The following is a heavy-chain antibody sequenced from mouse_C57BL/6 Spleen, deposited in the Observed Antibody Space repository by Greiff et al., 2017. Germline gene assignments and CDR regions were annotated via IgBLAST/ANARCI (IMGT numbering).Heavy chain of an antibody. V-gene: IGHV1-77*01. J-gene: IGHJ2*01. D-gene: IGHD1-1*01. CDR3: ARDCSYDYFDY. CDR1: GYTFTDYY. Sequence: VQLQESGAELVQPGASVTISCKASGYTFTDYYINWVKQRPGQGLEWIGKIGPGSGSTYYNEKFKGKAPLTADKSSSTAYMQLSSLTSEDSAVYFCARDCSYDYFDYWGQGTTLTVSS. CDR2: IGPGSGST.